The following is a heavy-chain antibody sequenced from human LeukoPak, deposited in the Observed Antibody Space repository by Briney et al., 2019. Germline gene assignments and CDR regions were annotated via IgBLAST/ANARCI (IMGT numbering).Heavy chain of an antibody. CDR1: GFTFSNAW. CDR2: IKSKTDGGTT. CDR3: TTLSNDILTGYRYYYYGMDV. D-gene: IGHD3-9*01. J-gene: IGHJ6*02. Sequence: GGSLRLSCAASGFTFSNAWMSWVRQAPGKGLEWVGRIKSKTDGGTTDYAAPVKGRFTISRDDSKNTLYLQMNSLKTEDTAVYYCTTLSNDILTGYRYYYYGMDVWGQGTTVTVSS. V-gene: IGHV3-15*01.